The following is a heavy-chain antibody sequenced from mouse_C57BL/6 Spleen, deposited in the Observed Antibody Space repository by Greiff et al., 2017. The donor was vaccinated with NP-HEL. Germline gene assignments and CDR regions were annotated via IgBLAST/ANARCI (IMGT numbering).Heavy chain of an antibody. CDR2: ISNLAYSI. CDR3: ARQGGITTFYWYFDV. CDR1: GFTFSDYG. J-gene: IGHJ1*03. V-gene: IGHV5-15*01. D-gene: IGHD1-1*01. Sequence: EVKVVESGGGLVQPGGSLKLSCAASGFTFSDYGMAWVRQAPRKGPEWVAFISNLAYSIYYADTVTGRFTISRENAKNTLYLEMSSLRSEDTAMYYCARQGGITTFYWYFDVWGTGTTVTVSS.